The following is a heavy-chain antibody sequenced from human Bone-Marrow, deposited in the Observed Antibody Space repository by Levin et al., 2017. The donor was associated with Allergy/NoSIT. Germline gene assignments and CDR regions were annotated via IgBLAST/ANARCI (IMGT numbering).Heavy chain of an antibody. D-gene: IGHD6-13*01. Sequence: ASVKVSCKASGYTFTSYGISWVRQAPGQGLEWMGWISAYNGNTNYAQKLQGRVTMTTDTSTSTAYMELRSLRSDDTAVYYCARDLRSRLYSSSWYPNPNWFDPWGQGTLVTVSS. CDR3: ARDLRSRLYSSSWYPNPNWFDP. V-gene: IGHV1-18*01. CDR1: GYTFTSYG. J-gene: IGHJ5*02. CDR2: ISAYNGNT.